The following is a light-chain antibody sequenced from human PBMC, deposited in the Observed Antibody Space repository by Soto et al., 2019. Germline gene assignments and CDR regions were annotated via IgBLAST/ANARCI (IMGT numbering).Light chain of an antibody. CDR2: EVN. Sequence: QSALTQPASVSGSPGQSITISCTGTSSDIGYYNYVSWYQQHPGKAPKLIIYEVNNRPSGVSNRFSGSKSANTASLTISGLQAEDEADYHCRSYTTTSIVVFGAGTKLTVL. J-gene: IGLJ1*01. CDR3: RSYTTTSIVV. V-gene: IGLV2-14*01. CDR1: SSDIGYYNY.